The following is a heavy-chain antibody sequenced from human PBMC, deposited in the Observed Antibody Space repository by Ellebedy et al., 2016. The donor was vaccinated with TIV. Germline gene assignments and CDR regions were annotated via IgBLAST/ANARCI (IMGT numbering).Heavy chain of an antibody. CDR3: ARMLSYTSSSFSSFDS. CDR2: VSWNSDRI. D-gene: IGHD6-6*01. Sequence: SLKISCAASGFSFHDYAMHWVRQPPGKGLEWVSGVSWNSDRIGYADSVKGRFTISRDNAKNTLSLQMNSLRAEDTAVYYCARMLSYTSSSFSSFDSWGQGTLVTVSS. V-gene: IGHV3-9*01. J-gene: IGHJ4*02. CDR1: GFSFHDYA.